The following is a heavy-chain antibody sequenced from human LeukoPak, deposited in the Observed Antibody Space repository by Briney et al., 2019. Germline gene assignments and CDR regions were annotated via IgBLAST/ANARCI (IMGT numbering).Heavy chain of an antibody. D-gene: IGHD5-24*01. CDR2: IYPGDSDT. J-gene: IGHJ4*02. V-gene: IGHV5-51*01. Sequence: GESLKISCKGSGFRFSSYWIGWVRQMPGKGLEWMETIYPGDSDTRYSPSFQGQVTISADKSITTAYLQWSSLKASDTAMYYCARLLGDGYNAYYFDYWGQGTLVTVSS. CDR3: ARLLGDGYNAYYFDY. CDR1: GFRFSSYW.